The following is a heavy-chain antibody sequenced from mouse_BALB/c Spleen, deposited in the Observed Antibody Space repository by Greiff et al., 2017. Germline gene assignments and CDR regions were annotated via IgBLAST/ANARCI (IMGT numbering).Heavy chain of an antibody. J-gene: IGHJ1*01. V-gene: IGHV5-17*02. CDR3: ARFNWDGGYFDV. CDR2: ISSGSSTI. CDR1: GFTFSSFG. D-gene: IGHD4-1*01. Sequence: EVKLVESGGGLVQPGGSRKLSCAASGFTFSSFGMHWVRQAPEKGLEWVAYISSGSSTIYYADTVKGRFTISRDNPKNTLFLQMTSLRSEDTAMYYCARFNWDGGYFDVWGAGTTVTVSS.